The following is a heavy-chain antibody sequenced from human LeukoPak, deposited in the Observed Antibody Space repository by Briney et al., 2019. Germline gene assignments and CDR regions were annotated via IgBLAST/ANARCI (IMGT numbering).Heavy chain of an antibody. CDR1: GGSISSYY. CDR3: AREVGHSSGYYYSDY. J-gene: IGHJ4*02. V-gene: IGHV4-59*01. D-gene: IGHD3-22*01. Sequence: SETLSLTCTVSGGSISSYYWSWIRQPPGKGLEWIGYIYYSGSTNYNPSLKSRVTISVDTSKNQFSLKLSSVTAADTAVYYCAREVGHSSGYYYSDYWGQGTLVTVSS. CDR2: IYYSGST.